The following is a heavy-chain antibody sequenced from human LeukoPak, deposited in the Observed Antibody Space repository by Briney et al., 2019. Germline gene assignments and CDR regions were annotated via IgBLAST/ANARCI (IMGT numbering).Heavy chain of an antibody. CDR3: ARVRSQAGDNWFDP. V-gene: IGHV4-38-2*01. D-gene: IGHD6-19*01. CDR2: IYHSGST. Sequence: PSETLSLTCAVSGYSISSGYYWGWIRQPPGKGLEWIGSIYHSGSTYYNPSLKSRVTISVDTSKNQFSLKLSSVTAADTAVYYCARVRSQAGDNWFDPWGQGTLVTVSS. CDR1: GYSISSGYY. J-gene: IGHJ5*02.